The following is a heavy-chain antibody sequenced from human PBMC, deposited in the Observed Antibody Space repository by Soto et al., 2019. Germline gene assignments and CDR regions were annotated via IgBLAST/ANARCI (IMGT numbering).Heavy chain of an antibody. CDR2: IYRTGST. Sequence: SETLSLTCAVSGGSFTSNNWWTWVRQPPGQGLEWIGEIYRTGSTNYNPSLKSRVTISLDKSENQFSLKVTSLTAADTAVYYCASRDPGTSFDYWGQGTLVTVSS. CDR3: ASRDPGTSFDY. D-gene: IGHD1-7*01. CDR1: GGSFTSNNW. J-gene: IGHJ4*02. V-gene: IGHV4-4*02.